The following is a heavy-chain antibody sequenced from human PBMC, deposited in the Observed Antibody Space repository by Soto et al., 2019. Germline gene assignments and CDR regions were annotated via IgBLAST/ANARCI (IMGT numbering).Heavy chain of an antibody. D-gene: IGHD4-17*01. V-gene: IGHV1-2*02. J-gene: IGHJ4*02. CDR1: GYTFTGYY. Sequence: QVQLVQSGAEVKKPGASVKVSCKASGYTFTGYYIHWVRQAPGQGLDWMGWINPNSGDTNFAQKFQGRVTMTRDTSISTAYMELSRLRADDTAVYYCARAGGHVDYGDYVGTYYFDYWGQGTLVTVSS. CDR2: INPNSGDT. CDR3: ARAGGHVDYGDYVGTYYFDY.